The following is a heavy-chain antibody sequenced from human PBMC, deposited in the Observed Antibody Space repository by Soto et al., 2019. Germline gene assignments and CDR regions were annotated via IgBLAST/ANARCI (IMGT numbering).Heavy chain of an antibody. CDR3: AKDISYGDYNKDPYLDY. D-gene: IGHD4-17*01. Sequence: EVHLVESGGGLVQPGRSLRLSCAVSGFTFDDYAMHWVRQAPGKGLEWVSSISWNRRSIGYADSVKGRFIISRDNAKKSLYLQMDSLRAEDTALYYCAKDISYGDYNKDPYLDYWGQGTLVTVSS. V-gene: IGHV3-9*01. CDR2: ISWNRRSI. J-gene: IGHJ4*02. CDR1: GFTFDDYA.